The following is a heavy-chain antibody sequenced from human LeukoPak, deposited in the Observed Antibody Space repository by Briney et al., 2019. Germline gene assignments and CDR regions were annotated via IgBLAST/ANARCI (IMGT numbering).Heavy chain of an antibody. CDR1: GYTFTSYY. J-gene: IGHJ2*01. Sequence: ASVKVSCKASGYTFTSYYMHWVRQAPGQGLEWMGIINPSGGSTSYAQKFQGRVTMTRDTSTSTVYMELSSLRSEDTAVYYCARDPAGSGWYWYFDLWGRGTLVTVSS. D-gene: IGHD6-19*01. V-gene: IGHV1-46*01. CDR3: ARDPAGSGWYWYFDL. CDR2: INPSGGST.